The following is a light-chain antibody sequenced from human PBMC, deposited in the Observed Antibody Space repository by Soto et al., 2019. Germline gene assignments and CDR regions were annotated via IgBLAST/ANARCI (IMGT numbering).Light chain of an antibody. CDR1: QSVSNNY. Sequence: IVWTQSPGTLSLSPGERATLSCRASQSVSNNYLAWYQQKPGQAPRLRIYGASNRATGIPDRLSGSGSGTEFTLTISSMQSEDFAVYYCQQRSNWLTFGGGTKVDIK. J-gene: IGKJ4*01. V-gene: IGKV3D-20*02. CDR2: GAS. CDR3: QQRSNWLT.